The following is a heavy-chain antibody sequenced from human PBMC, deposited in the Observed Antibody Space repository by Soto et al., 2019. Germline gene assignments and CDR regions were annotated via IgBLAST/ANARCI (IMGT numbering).Heavy chain of an antibody. CDR1: GYTFTNYA. J-gene: IGHJ5*02. Sequence: QVQFVQSGAEVKKPGASVKISCKAIGYTFTNYAIEWVRQAPGQRLERMGWINGGSGNTRYSQEFQGRVPITRDTSASRAYMELSSLRAEDTAVYYCARDKVMTTRHKWFCPWGQGTLVTVSS. CDR3: ARDKVMTTRHKWFCP. V-gene: IGHV1-3*01. D-gene: IGHD1-1*01. CDR2: INGGSGNT.